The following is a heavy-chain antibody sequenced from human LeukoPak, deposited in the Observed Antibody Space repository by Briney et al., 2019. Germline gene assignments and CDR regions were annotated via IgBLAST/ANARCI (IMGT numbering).Heavy chain of an antibody. Sequence: PSETLSLTCTVPGGSISSYYWSWIRQPPGKGLEWIGYIYYSGSTNYNPSLKSRVTISVDTSKNQFSLKLSSVTAADTAVYYCARVAYGDYETPSWYFDLWGRGTLVTVSS. V-gene: IGHV4-59*01. D-gene: IGHD4-17*01. CDR2: IYYSGST. J-gene: IGHJ2*01. CDR1: GGSISSYY. CDR3: ARVAYGDYETPSWYFDL.